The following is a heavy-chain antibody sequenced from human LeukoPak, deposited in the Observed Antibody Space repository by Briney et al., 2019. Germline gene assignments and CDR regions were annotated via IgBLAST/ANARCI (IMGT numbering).Heavy chain of an antibody. V-gene: IGHV1-18*01. CDR2: ISANNGNT. J-gene: IGHJ5*02. D-gene: IGHD3-22*01. CDR3: ARDVGVTRFDP. Sequence: ASVKVSCKASGNTFSNYGFSWVRQAPGQGLEWMGWISANNGNTDYAQNFRGRVTLTTDTSTGIAYMELRSLTSDDTAVYYCARDVGVTRFDPWGQGTLVTVSS. CDR1: GNTFSNYG.